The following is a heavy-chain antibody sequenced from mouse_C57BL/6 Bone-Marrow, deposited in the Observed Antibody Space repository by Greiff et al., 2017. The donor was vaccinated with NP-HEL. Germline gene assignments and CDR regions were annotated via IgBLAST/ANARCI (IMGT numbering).Heavy chain of an antibody. CDR3: ARDTTVVAHFDV. Sequence: KQRTGQGLEWIGEIYPRSGNTYYNEKFKGKATLTADKSSSTAYMELRSLTSEDSAVYFCARDTTVVAHFDVWGTGTTVTVSS. D-gene: IGHD1-1*01. CDR2: IYPRSGNT. V-gene: IGHV1-81*01. J-gene: IGHJ1*03.